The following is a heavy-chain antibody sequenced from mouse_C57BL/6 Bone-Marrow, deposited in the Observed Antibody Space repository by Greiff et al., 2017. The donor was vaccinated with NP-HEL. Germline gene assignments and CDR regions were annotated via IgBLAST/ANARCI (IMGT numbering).Heavy chain of an antibody. D-gene: IGHD2-3*01. CDR1: GYTFTSYW. CDR2: IDPSDSYT. Sequence: QVQLQQPGAELVMPGASVKLSCKASGYTFTSYWMHWVKQRPGQGLEWIGEIDPSDSYTNYNQKFKGKSTLTVDKSSSTAYMQLSSLTSEDSAVYYCARGGLLGAMDYWGQGTSVTVPS. V-gene: IGHV1-69*01. J-gene: IGHJ4*01. CDR3: ARGGLLGAMDY.